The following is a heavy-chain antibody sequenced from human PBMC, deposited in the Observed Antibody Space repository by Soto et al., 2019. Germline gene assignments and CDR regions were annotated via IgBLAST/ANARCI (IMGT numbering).Heavy chain of an antibody. V-gene: IGHV4-31*03. D-gene: IGHD2-2*01. CDR3: ATNPKVGYCSSTSCEPTDAFDI. Sequence: SETLSLTCTVSGGSISSGGYYWSWIRQHPGKGLEWIGYIYYSGSTYYNPSLKSRVTISVDTSRNQFSLKLSSVTAADTAVYYCATNPKVGYCSSTSCEPTDAFDIWGQGTMVTVSS. CDR1: GGSISSGGYY. J-gene: IGHJ3*02. CDR2: IYYSGST.